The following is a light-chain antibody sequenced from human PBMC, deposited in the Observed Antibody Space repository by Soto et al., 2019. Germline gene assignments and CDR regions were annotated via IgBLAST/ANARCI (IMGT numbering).Light chain of an antibody. J-gene: IGKJ1*01. CDR1: QSVSSN. CDR2: GAS. Sequence: EIVMTQSPATLSVSPGERATLSCRASQSVSSNLAWYQQTPGQAPRLLIFGASARATGIPARFSGSGSGTEFTLTSSIQQSEDFAVYYWQQYNNWLGTFGQGTKVEIK. CDR3: QQYNNWLGT. V-gene: IGKV3-15*01.